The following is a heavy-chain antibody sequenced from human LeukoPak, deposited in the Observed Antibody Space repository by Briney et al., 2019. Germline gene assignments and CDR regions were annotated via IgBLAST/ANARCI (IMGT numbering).Heavy chain of an antibody. V-gene: IGHV3-48*03. Sequence: PGGSLRLSCAASGFTFSSYEMNWVRQAPGKGLEWVSYISSSGSTVYYADSVKGRFTISRDNAKNSLYLQMNSLRVEDTAIYYCAKMVTVYNYQDYWGQGTLVTVSS. J-gene: IGHJ4*02. CDR1: GFTFSSYE. D-gene: IGHD5/OR15-5a*01. CDR3: AKMVTVYNYQDY. CDR2: ISSSGSTV.